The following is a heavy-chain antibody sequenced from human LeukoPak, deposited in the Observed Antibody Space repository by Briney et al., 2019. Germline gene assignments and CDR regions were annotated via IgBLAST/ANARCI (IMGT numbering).Heavy chain of an antibody. CDR3: ATTNDGGGYQWGDFFDF. CDR1: EGTSNSHA. J-gene: IGHJ4*02. V-gene: IGHV1-69*04. CDR2: IIPNLGTT. Sequence: ASVKVSCKASEGTSNSHAISWVRQAPGQGLEWMGRIIPNLGTTNRAQNFQDRVTLTADKSTNTAYMELTSLTSDDTAVYHCATTNDGGGYQWGDFFDFWGQGTLVTVSS. D-gene: IGHD3-22*01.